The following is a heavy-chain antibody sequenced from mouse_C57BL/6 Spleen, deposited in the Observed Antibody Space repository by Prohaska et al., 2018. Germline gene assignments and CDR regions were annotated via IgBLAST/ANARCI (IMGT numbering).Heavy chain of an antibody. CDR3: IGYGSSYWYFDV. CDR2: INSDGSAI. D-gene: IGHD1-1*01. V-gene: IGHV11-2*01. CDR1: GFTFSGFW. Sequence: VQLLETGGGLVQPGGSRGLSCEGSGFTFSGFWMSWVRQTLGKTLEWIGDINSDGSAINYAPFIKVLFTSFRDNDKRTLYLQISNVRSESTASYLCIGYGSSYWYFDVWGTGTTVTVSS. J-gene: IGHJ1*03.